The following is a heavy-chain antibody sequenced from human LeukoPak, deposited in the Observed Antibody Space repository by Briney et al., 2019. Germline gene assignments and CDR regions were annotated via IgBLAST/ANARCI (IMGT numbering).Heavy chain of an antibody. CDR3: ARQVAVRRHFDY. D-gene: IGHD3-22*01. CDR2: IYYSGTT. V-gene: IGHV4-31*03. J-gene: IGHJ4*02. Sequence: SQTLSLTCTVSGGSFSSGDYYWSWIRQHPGKGLEWIGYIYYSGTTYYNPSLKSRVTISVDTSKNQFSLKLSSVTAADTAVYYCARQVAVRRHFDYWGQGTLVTVSS. CDR1: GGSFSSGDYY.